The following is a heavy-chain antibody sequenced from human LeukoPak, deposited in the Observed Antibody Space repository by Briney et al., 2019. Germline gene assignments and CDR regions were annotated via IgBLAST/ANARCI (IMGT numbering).Heavy chain of an antibody. D-gene: IGHD3-10*01. CDR1: GFTFSDYY. J-gene: IGHJ4*02. CDR2: ISSSSSYT. V-gene: IGHV3-11*06. CDR3: ARGSDPCGSGSYPDY. Sequence: KPGGSLRLSCAASGFTFSDYYMSWIRQAPGKGLEWVSYISSSSSYTNYADSVKGRFTISRDSAKNSLYLQMNSLRAEDTAVYYCARGSDPCGSGSYPDYWGQGTLVTVSS.